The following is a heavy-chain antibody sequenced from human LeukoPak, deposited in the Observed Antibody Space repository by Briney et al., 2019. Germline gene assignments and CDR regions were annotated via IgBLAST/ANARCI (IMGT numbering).Heavy chain of an antibody. CDR2: IKQDGSEK. V-gene: IGHV3-7*01. CDR3: ARLSTSYYDSSGYDDY. CDR1: GFTFSSYW. D-gene: IGHD3-22*01. Sequence: GGSLRLSCAASGFTFSSYWMSWVRQAPGKGLEWVANIKQDGSEKSYVDSVKGRFTISRDNAKNSLYLQMNSLRAEDTAVYYCARLSTSYYDSSGYDDYWGQGTLVTVSS. J-gene: IGHJ4*02.